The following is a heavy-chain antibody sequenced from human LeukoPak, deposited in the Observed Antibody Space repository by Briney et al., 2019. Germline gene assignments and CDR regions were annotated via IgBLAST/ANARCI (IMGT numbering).Heavy chain of an antibody. CDR1: GYTFTGYY. D-gene: IGHD6-13*01. V-gene: IGHV1-2*02. CDR2: INPNSGGT. J-gene: IGHJ4*02. Sequence: EASVKVSCKASGYTFTGYYMHWVRQAPGQGLEWMGWINPNSGGTNYAQKFQGRVTMTRDTSISTAYMELSRLRSDDTAVYYCARGAAAAGENYFDYWGQGTLVTVSS. CDR3: ARGAAAAGENYFDY.